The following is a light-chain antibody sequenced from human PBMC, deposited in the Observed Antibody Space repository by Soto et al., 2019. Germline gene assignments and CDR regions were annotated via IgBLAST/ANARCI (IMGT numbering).Light chain of an antibody. CDR3: AAWDDSLSGPV. CDR1: SSNIGSNY. Sequence: QSVLTQTPSASGTPGQRVTISCSGSSSNIGSNYVFWYQQLPGTAPKLLIYRNNQRPSGVPDRFSGSKSGTSASLAISGLRSEDEADYSCAAWDDSLSGPVFGGGTKLTVL. CDR2: RNN. V-gene: IGLV1-47*01. J-gene: IGLJ3*02.